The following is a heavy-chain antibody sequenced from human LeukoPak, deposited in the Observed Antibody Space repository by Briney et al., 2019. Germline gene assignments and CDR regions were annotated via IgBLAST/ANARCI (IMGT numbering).Heavy chain of an antibody. J-gene: IGHJ4*02. CDR2: ISGYTGNT. Sequence: VASVKVSCKASGYTFTNYGFSWVRQAPGPGLEWMGWISGYTGNTNYAQKFQGRVTVTTDTSTSTAYMELRSLRSDDTAVYYCARDIPDSSSYFDYWGQGTLVTVSS. CDR1: GYTFTNYG. D-gene: IGHD3-10*01. CDR3: ARDIPDSSSYFDY. V-gene: IGHV1-18*01.